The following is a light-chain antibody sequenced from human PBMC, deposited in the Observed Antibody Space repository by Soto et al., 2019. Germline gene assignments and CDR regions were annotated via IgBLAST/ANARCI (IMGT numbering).Light chain of an antibody. CDR3: QQYNNWPGT. CDR1: QGVSND. Sequence: AIQMTQSPSSLSASVGDRVTITCRASQGVSNDVGWYQQKPGKAPRLLIYAASTLQSGVPSRFSGSQSATDFTLTISSLESEDFAVYYCQQYNNWPGTFGQGTKVEIK. CDR2: AAS. J-gene: IGKJ1*01. V-gene: IGKV1-6*01.